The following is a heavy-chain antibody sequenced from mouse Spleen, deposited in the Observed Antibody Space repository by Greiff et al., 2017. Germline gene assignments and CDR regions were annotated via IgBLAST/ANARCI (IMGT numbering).Heavy chain of an antibody. CDR3: AFYGKGMDY. D-gene: IGHD2-1*01. V-gene: IGHV14-3*02. Sequence: EVHLVESGAELVKPGASVKLSCTASGFNIKDTYMHWVKQRPEQGLEWIGRIDPANGNTKYDPKFQGKATITADTSSNTAYLQLSSLTSEDTAVYYCAFYGKGMDYWGQGTSVTVSS. CDR2: IDPANGNT. J-gene: IGHJ4*01. CDR1: GFNIKDTY.